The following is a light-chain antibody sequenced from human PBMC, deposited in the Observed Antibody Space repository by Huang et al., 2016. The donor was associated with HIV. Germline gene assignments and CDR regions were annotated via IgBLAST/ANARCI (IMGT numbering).Light chain of an antibody. CDR1: QSVSSN. J-gene: IGKJ1*01. Sequence: EIVMTQSPATLSVSPGDRATLSCRASQSVSSNFAWYQQKPGQAPRLLIYDASTRATGIPARFSGSGSGTEFSLTISSLQSEDFAIYYCQQYTNWPVTFGQGTKVDIK. CDR2: DAS. CDR3: QQYTNWPVT. V-gene: IGKV3-15*01.